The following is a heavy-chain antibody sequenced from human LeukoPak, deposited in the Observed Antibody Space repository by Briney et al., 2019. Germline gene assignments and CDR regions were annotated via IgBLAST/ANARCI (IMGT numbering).Heavy chain of an antibody. D-gene: IGHD3-10*01. J-gene: IGHJ4*02. Sequence: SETLSLTCSVSGGSISSYYWSWIRQPAGKGLEWIGRIYASGSANYNPPPKRRVNMFLDPSKNQCSLNLRSVTAADTAVYFCAREAVYYGSGSHDYWGQGTLAIVSS. CDR3: AREAVYYGSGSHDY. CDR1: GGSISSYY. CDR2: IYASGSA. V-gene: IGHV4-4*07.